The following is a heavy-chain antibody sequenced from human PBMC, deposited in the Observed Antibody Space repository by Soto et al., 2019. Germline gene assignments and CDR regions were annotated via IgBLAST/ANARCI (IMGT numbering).Heavy chain of an antibody. D-gene: IGHD3-22*01. Sequence: PSETLSLTCAVYCESFSGYSWSWIRQPPGKGLEWIDKINCGGSTNYNPSLRNRVTISGDSSKNQLSLRLNSVTAADTAVYYCTRALRYYYDSSDYWGQGTLVTVSS. J-gene: IGHJ4*02. V-gene: IGHV4-34*01. CDR2: INCGGST. CDR3: TRALRYYYDSSDY. CDR1: CESFSGYS.